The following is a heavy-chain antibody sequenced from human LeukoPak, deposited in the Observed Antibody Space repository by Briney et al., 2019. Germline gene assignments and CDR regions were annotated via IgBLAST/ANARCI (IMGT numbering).Heavy chain of an antibody. CDR3: ARAHSSMIVVVIPFFDY. D-gene: IGHD3-22*01. J-gene: IGHJ4*02. CDR1: GGSISSSSYY. CDR2: IYYSGST. Sequence: KPSETLSLTCTVSGGSISSSSYYWGWIRQHPGKGLEWIGYIYYSGSTYYNPSLKSRVTISVDTSKNQFSLKLSSVTAADTAVYYCARAHSSMIVVVIPFFDYWGQGTLVTVSS. V-gene: IGHV4-31*03.